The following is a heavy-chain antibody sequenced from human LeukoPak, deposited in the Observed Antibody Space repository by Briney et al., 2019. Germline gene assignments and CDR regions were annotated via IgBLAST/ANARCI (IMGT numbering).Heavy chain of an antibody. Sequence: PGTSLRLSCAASGLTFGGYAMHWIRQAPGKGLEWVSGIDFTSGRIDYADSVKGRFIISRDNAKNSLYLQMNSLRPEDSAFYYCVKDILPGGLDVWGQGTMVTVSS. CDR1: GLTFGGYA. CDR3: VKDILPGGLDV. J-gene: IGHJ6*02. V-gene: IGHV3-9*01. CDR2: IDFTSGRI.